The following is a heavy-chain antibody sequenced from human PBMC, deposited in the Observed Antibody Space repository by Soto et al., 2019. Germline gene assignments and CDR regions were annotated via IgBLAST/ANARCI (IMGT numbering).Heavy chain of an antibody. Sequence: ASVKVSCKASGYTFTSYFMHWVRQAPGQGLEWMGIINPSGGSTSYIQKFQGRVTISVDTSKNQLSLKLSSVTAADTAVYYCARVPDRWGQGTLVTVSS. CDR1: GYTFTSYF. V-gene: IGHV1-46*01. D-gene: IGHD2-2*01. CDR3: ARVPDR. J-gene: IGHJ5*02. CDR2: INPSGGST.